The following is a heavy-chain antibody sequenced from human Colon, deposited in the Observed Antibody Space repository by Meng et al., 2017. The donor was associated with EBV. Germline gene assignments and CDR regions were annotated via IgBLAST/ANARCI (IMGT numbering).Heavy chain of an antibody. D-gene: IGHD4-17*01. CDR1: GDSITSNAW. V-gene: IGHV4-4*02. CDR3: ARRDYGNYPLKSH. CDR2: IHDTGYS. Sequence: QVHFRGPGQGLVNSWRTCSVTSAASGDSITSNAWWSCVRQPRGKGLEWIGQIHDTGYSTFSPSIQSRVNLSVDKSKNQFFLTVRSVTPSDTAVSYCARRDYGNYPLKSHWGQGVLVTVSS. J-gene: IGHJ4*02.